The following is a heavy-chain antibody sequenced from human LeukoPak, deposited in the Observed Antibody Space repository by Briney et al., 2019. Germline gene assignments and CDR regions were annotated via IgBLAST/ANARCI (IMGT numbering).Heavy chain of an antibody. J-gene: IGHJ6*02. Sequence: GRSLRLSCAASGFTFSSYGMHWVRQAPGKGLEWVAVISYDGSNKYYADSVKGRFAISRDNSKNTLYLQMNSLRAEDTAVYYCAKGMTPWYYYDSREVDVWGQGTTVTVSS. CDR3: AKGMTPWYYYDSREVDV. V-gene: IGHV3-30*18. CDR2: ISYDGSNK. D-gene: IGHD3-22*01. CDR1: GFTFSSYG.